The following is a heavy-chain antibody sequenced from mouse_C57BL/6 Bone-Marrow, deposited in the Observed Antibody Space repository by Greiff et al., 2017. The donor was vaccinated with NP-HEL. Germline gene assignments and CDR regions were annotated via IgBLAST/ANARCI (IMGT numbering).Heavy chain of an antibody. CDR1: GYTFTSYW. CDR2: IYPGSGST. Sequence: QVHVKQPGAELVKPGASVKMSCKASGYTFTSYWITWVKQRPGQGLEWIGDIYPGSGSTNYNEKFKSKATLTVDTSSSTAYMQLSSLTSEDSAVYYCARSQIYYSPDYWGQGTSVTVSS. V-gene: IGHV1-55*01. D-gene: IGHD1-1*01. CDR3: ARSQIYYSPDY. J-gene: IGHJ4*01.